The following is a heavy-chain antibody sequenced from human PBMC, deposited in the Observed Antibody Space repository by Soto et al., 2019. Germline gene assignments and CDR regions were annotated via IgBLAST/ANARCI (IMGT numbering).Heavy chain of an antibody. CDR3: ARDGELLDYYYGRDV. CDR1: GGTFSSYT. Sequence: SVKVSCKASGGTFSSYTISWVRQAPGQGLEWMGRIIPILGIANYAQKFQGRVTITADKSTSTAYMELSSLRSEDTAVYYCARDGELLDYYYGRDVWGKGPRVTVP. J-gene: IGHJ6*04. CDR2: IIPILGIA. D-gene: IGHD1-26*01. V-gene: IGHV1-69*04.